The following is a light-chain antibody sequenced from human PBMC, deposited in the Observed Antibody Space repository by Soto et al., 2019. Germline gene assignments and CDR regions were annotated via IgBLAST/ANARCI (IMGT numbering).Light chain of an antibody. Sequence: QSVLTQPPSASGTPGQRVTISCSGSRSNIGTYSVYWYQQLPGMAPKLLISKNDQRPSGVPDRFSGSKSDTSASLAISGLRSEDEADYYCAAWDDSMSVIFGGGTQLTVL. CDR1: RSNIGTYS. V-gene: IGLV1-47*01. CDR2: KND. J-gene: IGLJ2*01. CDR3: AAWDDSMSVI.